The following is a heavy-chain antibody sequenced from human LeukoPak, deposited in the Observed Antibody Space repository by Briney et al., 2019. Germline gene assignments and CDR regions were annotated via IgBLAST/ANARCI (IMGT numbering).Heavy chain of an antibody. Sequence: GGSLRLSCAASGFTVSSNYMNWVRQAPGKGLEWVSIIYNADTTYYTDSVKGRFTISRDNFKNTLYLQMNSLRAEDTAVYYCAKDADDCSGGSCYLNWFDPWGQGTLVTVSS. D-gene: IGHD2-15*01. CDR1: GFTVSSNY. V-gene: IGHV3-66*01. CDR2: IYNADTT. CDR3: AKDADDCSGGSCYLNWFDP. J-gene: IGHJ5*02.